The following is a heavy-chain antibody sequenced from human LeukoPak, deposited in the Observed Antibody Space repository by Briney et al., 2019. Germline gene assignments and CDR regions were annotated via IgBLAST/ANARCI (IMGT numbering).Heavy chain of an antibody. CDR2: ISSSSSII. CDR3: ARGRPYGDFRGTTRNWFDP. J-gene: IGHJ5*02. Sequence: GGSLRLSCAASGFTFSSYSMNWVRQAPGKGLEWVSYISSSSSIIYYADSVKGRFTISRDNAKNSLYLQMNSLRDEDTAVYYCARGRPYGDFRGTTRNWFDPWGQGTLVTVSS. D-gene: IGHD4-17*01. V-gene: IGHV3-48*02. CDR1: GFTFSSYS.